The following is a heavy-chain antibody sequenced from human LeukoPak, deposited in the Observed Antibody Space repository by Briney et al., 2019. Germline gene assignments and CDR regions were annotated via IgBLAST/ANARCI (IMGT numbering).Heavy chain of an antibody. D-gene: IGHD2-15*01. V-gene: IGHV3-7*04. CDR3: ARDRLYSAFDI. CDR2: TNEDGSEK. J-gene: IGHJ3*02. Sequence: GGSLRLSCAASGFTFSRSWIGWVRQAPGKGPGWVASTNEDGSEKYYVDSVRGRFTISRDNAKNSLYLQMYSLRAEDTAVYYCARDRLYSAFDIWGQGTMVTVSS. CDR1: GFTFSRSW.